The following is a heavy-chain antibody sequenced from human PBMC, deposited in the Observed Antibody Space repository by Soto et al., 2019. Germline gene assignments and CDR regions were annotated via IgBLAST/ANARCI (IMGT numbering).Heavy chain of an antibody. Sequence: SVKVSCKASGGTFSSYTISWVRQAPGQGLEWMGRIIPILGIANYAQKFQGRVTITADKSTSTAYMELSSLRSEDTAVYYCARAGIAAQSLSDYYYYMDVWGKGTTVTVSS. D-gene: IGHD6-6*01. CDR3: ARAGIAAQSLSDYYYYMDV. J-gene: IGHJ6*03. CDR1: GGTFSSYT. V-gene: IGHV1-69*02. CDR2: IIPILGIA.